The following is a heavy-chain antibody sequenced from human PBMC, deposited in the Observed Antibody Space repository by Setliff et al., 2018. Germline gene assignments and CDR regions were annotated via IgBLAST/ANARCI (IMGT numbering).Heavy chain of an antibody. CDR3: ARTCSGSGCYAGLES. D-gene: IGHD2-15*01. CDR1: GFTFSSYR. J-gene: IGHJ4*02. Sequence: TGGSLRLSCAASGFTFSSYRMHWVRQAPGKGLEWVAVIWDDGGNKYHADSVKGRFTISRDNSKNTLCLQMNSLRPEDTAVYYCARTCSGSGCYAGLESWGQGTPVTVSS. CDR2: IWDDGGNK. V-gene: IGHV3-33*08.